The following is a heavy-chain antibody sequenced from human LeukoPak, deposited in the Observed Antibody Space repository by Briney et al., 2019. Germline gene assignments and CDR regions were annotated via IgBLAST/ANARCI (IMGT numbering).Heavy chain of an antibody. CDR2: ISGSGGST. CDR1: GFTFSSYG. D-gene: IGHD4-23*01. V-gene: IGHV3-23*01. Sequence: GGSLRLACAASGFTFSSYGMSWVRQAPGKGLEWVSAISGSGGSTYYADFVKGRFTISRDNSKNTLYLQVNSLRAEDTAVYYRAKRSDYGGDWKYFDYWGQGTPVTVSS. J-gene: IGHJ4*02. CDR3: AKRSDYGGDWKYFDY.